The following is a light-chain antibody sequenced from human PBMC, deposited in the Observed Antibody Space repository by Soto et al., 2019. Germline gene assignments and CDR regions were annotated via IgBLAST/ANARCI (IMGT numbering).Light chain of an antibody. CDR2: LNSDGSH. CDR1: SGHSSYA. CDR3: QTWGTGPFV. J-gene: IGLJ1*01. V-gene: IGLV4-69*01. Sequence: QPVLTQSPCASASLGASAKLTCTLSSGHSSYAIAWHQQQPEKGPRYLMKLNSDGSHSKGDGIPDRFSGSSSGAERYLTISSLQSEDEADYYCQTWGTGPFVFGTGTKLTVL.